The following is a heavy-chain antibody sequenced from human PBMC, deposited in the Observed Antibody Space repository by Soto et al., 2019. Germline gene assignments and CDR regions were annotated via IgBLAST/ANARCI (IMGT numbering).Heavy chain of an antibody. Sequence: QVQLVQSGAEVKKPGASVKVSCKASGYTFTSYDINWVRQATGQGLEWMGWMNPNSGNTGYAQKFQGRVTMTRNTSISTAYIELSSLRSEDTAVYYCARAGYSGYDYYYYYGMDVWGQGTTVTVSS. CDR3: ARAGYSGYDYYYYYGMDV. CDR2: MNPNSGNT. J-gene: IGHJ6*02. D-gene: IGHD5-12*01. CDR1: GYTFTSYD. V-gene: IGHV1-8*01.